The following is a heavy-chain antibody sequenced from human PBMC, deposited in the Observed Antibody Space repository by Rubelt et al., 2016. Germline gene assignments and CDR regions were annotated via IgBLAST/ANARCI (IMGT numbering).Heavy chain of an antibody. CDR3: ATFWSGYIDY. Sequence: EVQLVESGGGVVRPGGSLRLSCAASGFTFIDHGMSWVRQAPGKGLEWVSGISWYGETTDYANSVKGRFTISRDNAKNSLYLQMNSLRAEETAVYFCATFWSGYIDYWGRGTLVTVSS. V-gene: IGHV3-20*04. CDR1: GFTFIDHG. CDR2: ISWYGETT. D-gene: IGHD3-3*01. J-gene: IGHJ4*02.